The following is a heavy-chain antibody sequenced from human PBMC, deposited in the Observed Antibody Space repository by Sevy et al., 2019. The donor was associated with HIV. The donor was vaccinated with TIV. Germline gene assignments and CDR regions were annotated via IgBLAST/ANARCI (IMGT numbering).Heavy chain of an antibody. CDR1: GFTFSKAW. CDR2: IKSKTDGETR. J-gene: IGHJ4*02. Sequence: GGSLRLSCVASGFTFSKAWMSWVRQAPGKGLEWVGRIKSKTDGETRDLAAPVKGRMIISRYDSKNTLYLQISNLKIEDTGVYFCAAGVGASDFDYWGQGTLVTVSS. V-gene: IGHV3-15*01. D-gene: IGHD1-26*01. CDR3: AAGVGASDFDY.